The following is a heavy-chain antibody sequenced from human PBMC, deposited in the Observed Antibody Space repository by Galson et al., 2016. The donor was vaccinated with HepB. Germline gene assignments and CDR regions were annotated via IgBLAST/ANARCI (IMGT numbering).Heavy chain of an antibody. Sequence: SLRLSCAVSGFIFSNYAMHWVRQAPGKGLEWVAVIWYDGSYSNYADFVKGRFTVSRDISNLYLEMNSLRPEDTAVYHCARALSGSSPATDYWGQGTLVAVSS. CDR2: IWYDGSYS. CDR1: GFIFSNYA. D-gene: IGHD1-26*01. V-gene: IGHV3-33*08. CDR3: ARALSGSSPATDY. J-gene: IGHJ4*02.